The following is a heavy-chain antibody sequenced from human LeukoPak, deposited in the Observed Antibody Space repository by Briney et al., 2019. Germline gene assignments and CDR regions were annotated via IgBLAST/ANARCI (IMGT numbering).Heavy chain of an antibody. CDR3: ASLYGDYFNDY. D-gene: IGHD4-17*01. Sequence: PSETLSLTCTVSGGSISSYYWSWIRQHPGKGLEWIGYIYYSGSTYYNPSLKSRVTISVDTSKNQFSLKLSSVTAADTAVYYCASLYGDYFNDYWGQGTLVTVSS. J-gene: IGHJ4*02. CDR1: GGSISSYY. V-gene: IGHV4-59*06. CDR2: IYYSGST.